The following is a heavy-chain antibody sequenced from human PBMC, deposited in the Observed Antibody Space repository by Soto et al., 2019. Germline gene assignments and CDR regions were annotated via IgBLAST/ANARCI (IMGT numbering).Heavy chain of an antibody. Sequence: ASVKVSCKASGYTFTGYYIHWVRQAPGQGLEWMGWSNPKSGGTNYAQKFQDWVTMTRDTSISTAYMELSRLRSDDTAVYYCAVALRGDAFDFWGQGTLVT. V-gene: IGHV1-2*04. D-gene: IGHD5-12*01. CDR3: AVALRGDAFDF. CDR2: SNPKSGGT. CDR1: GYTFTGYY. J-gene: IGHJ3*01.